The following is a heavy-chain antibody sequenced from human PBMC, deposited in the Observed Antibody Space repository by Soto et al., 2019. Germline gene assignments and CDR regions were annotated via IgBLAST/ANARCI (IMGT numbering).Heavy chain of an antibody. CDR3: ARSGYSYGPNPLLY. CDR2: IYYSGST. J-gene: IGHJ4*02. D-gene: IGHD5-18*01. Sequence: QVQLQESGPGLVKPSQTLSLTCTVSGGSISSGGYYWSWIRQHPGKGLEWIGYIYYSGSTYYNPSLKRRVSIXVXTXXHQFSLKLSSVTAADTAVYYCARSGYSYGPNPLLYWGQGTLVTVSS. CDR1: GGSISSGGYY. V-gene: IGHV4-31*03.